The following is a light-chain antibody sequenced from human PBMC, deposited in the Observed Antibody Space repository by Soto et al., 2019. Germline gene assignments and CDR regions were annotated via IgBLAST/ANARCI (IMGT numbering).Light chain of an antibody. CDR1: SSDVGGYNY. Sequence: QSVLTQPPSASGSPGQSVTISCTGTSSDVGGYNYVSWYQQHPGKAPKLMISEVSKRPSGVPDRFSGSKSGNTASLTVSGHHDEDEADYYCSSFAGNNNLVFGGGTKLTV. CDR3: SSFAGNNNLV. V-gene: IGLV2-8*01. J-gene: IGLJ2*01. CDR2: EVS.